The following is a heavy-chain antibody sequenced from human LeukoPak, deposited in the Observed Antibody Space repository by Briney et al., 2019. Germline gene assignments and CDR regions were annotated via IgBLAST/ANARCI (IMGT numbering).Heavy chain of an antibody. CDR2: IRYDGSNK. D-gene: IGHD2-2*01. CDR1: GFTFSSYG. CDR3: AKDRILYCSSTSCYEFDY. V-gene: IGHV3-30*02. Sequence: GGSLRLSCAASGFTFSSYGMHWVRQAPGKGLEWVACIRYDGSNKYYADSVKGRFTISRDNSKNTLYLQMNSLRAEDTAVYYCAKDRILYCSSTSCYEFDYWGQGTLVTVSS. J-gene: IGHJ4*02.